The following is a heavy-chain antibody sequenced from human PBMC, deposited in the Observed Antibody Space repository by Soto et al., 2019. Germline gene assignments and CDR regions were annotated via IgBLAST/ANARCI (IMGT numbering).Heavy chain of an antibody. CDR1: GFTFSDYY. CDR3: ARGGGCSSTSCYGRFDP. D-gene: IGHD2-2*01. V-gene: IGHV3-11*06. CDR2: ISSSSSYT. J-gene: IGHJ5*02. Sequence: QVQLVESGGGLVKPGGSLRLSCAASGFTFSDYYMSWIRQAPGKGLEWVSYISSSSSYTNYADSVKGRFTTSRDNAKNSLYLQMNSLRAEDTAVYYCARGGGCSSTSCYGRFDPWGQGTLVTVSS.